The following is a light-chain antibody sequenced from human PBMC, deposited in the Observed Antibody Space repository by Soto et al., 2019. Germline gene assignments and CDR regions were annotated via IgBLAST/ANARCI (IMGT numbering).Light chain of an antibody. Sequence: DIQMTQSPSSLSASVGDRVTVTCRASQSIGRYLNWYQQKPGKAPKLLIYDVSSLQTGVPSRFSGDESGTDFTLTISGLQPEDCATYYCQQSFSAPRTFGQGTKLDIQ. V-gene: IGKV1-39*01. CDR3: QQSFSAPRT. CDR1: QSIGRY. CDR2: DVS. J-gene: IGKJ2*01.